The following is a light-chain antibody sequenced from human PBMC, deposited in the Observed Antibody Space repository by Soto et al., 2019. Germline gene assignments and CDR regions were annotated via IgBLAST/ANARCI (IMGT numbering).Light chain of an antibody. V-gene: IGKV2-30*01. CDR3: MQGTHWPWT. CDR2: QVS. CDR1: HGLVFSDGNTF. J-gene: IGKJ1*01. Sequence: DVVMTQSPLSLPVTLGQPASISCRSSHGLVFSDGNTFLNWFQQRPGQSPRRLIYQVSNRDSGVPDRFSGSGSGTDFTLQISRVEADDVGVYYCMQGTHWPWTFGQGTRVEIE.